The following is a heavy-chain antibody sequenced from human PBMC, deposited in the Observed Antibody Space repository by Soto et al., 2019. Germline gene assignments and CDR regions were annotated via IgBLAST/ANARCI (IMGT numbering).Heavy chain of an antibody. D-gene: IGHD3-22*01. Sequence: GGSLRLSCAASGFTFSSYGVHWVRQAPGKGLEWVASVSYEGSNKHYGDSVKGRFTISRDNSRNTLDLQMNSLRAEDTAVYYCAKDTYYYDRSGYYTYDHWGQGTQVTVSS. J-gene: IGHJ4*02. V-gene: IGHV3-30*18. CDR1: GFTFSSYG. CDR3: AKDTYYYDRSGYYTYDH. CDR2: VSYEGSNK.